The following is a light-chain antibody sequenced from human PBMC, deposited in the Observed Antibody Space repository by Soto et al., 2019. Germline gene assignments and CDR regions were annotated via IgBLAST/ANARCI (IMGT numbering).Light chain of an antibody. CDR3: QQYGSSPPLS. Sequence: EILMTQSPVTLSVSPGERATLSCRASQSVSNNLAWYQQKPGQAPSLLIYGAFTRATGIPDRFSGSGSGTDFTLTISRLEPEDFAVYYCQQYGSSPPLSFGGGTKVEIK. CDR2: GAF. CDR1: QSVSNN. J-gene: IGKJ4*01. V-gene: IGKV3-20*01.